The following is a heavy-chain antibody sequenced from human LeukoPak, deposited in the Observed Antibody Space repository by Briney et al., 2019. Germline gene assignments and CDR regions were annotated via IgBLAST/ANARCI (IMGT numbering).Heavy chain of an antibody. CDR3: ARQPPQYYGMDV. J-gene: IGHJ6*02. CDR2: IYTSGST. V-gene: IGHV4-4*07. D-gene: IGHD1-14*01. CDR1: GGSFSNYY. Sequence: SETLSLTCTVSGGSFSNYYWSWIRQPAGKGLEWIGRIYTSGSTNYNPSVKSRVTMSVDTSNNQFSLKLTSVTAADTAVYYCARQPPQYYGMDVWGQGTTVTASS.